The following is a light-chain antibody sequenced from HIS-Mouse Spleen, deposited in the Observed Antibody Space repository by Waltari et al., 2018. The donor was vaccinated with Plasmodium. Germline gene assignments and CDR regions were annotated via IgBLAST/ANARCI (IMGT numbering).Light chain of an antibody. V-gene: IGKV1-39*01. CDR1: KSISSY. Sequence: DIQMTQPPSSLSASVGDRVTITCRASKSISSYLNWYQQKPGNAPKLLIYAASSLHGWVPARFSGSGSGTDFPITISSLQPEDVATYYCQQSYSTPPTFGGGTKVEIK. J-gene: IGKJ4*01. CDR2: AAS. CDR3: QQSYSTPPT.